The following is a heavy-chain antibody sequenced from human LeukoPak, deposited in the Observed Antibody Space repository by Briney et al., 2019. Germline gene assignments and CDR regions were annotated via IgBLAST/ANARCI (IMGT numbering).Heavy chain of an antibody. D-gene: IGHD7-27*01. J-gene: IGHJ4*02. CDR2: MYNSGTG. Sequence: KSSETLSLTCAVSGASITSHPWNWVRQPPGKGLEWIGEMYNSGTGTYKPSLRGRVTMFFDESKNHFSLKLNSVTAADTAVYYCARGGNWDFDYWGQGVLVIVSS. V-gene: IGHV4-4*02. CDR3: ARGGNWDFDY. CDR1: GASITSHPW.